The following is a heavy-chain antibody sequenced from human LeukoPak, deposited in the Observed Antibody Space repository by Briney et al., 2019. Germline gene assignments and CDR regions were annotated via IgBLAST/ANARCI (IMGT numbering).Heavy chain of an antibody. J-gene: IGHJ4*02. Sequence: GGSLRLSCAASGFTFSTYAMTWVRQAPGKGLEWVSTISGSGAGTYYADSVKGRFTISRDNSKNTLYLQMNSLRAEDTAVYYCARGRPFGEWGQGTLVTASS. V-gene: IGHV3-23*01. CDR1: GFTFSTYA. CDR2: ISGSGAGT. D-gene: IGHD3-10*01. CDR3: ARGRPFGE.